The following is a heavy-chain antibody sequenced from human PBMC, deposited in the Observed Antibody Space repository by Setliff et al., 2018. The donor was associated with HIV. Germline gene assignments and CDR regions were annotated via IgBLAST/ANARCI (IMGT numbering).Heavy chain of an antibody. V-gene: IGHV4-39*01. D-gene: IGHD2-8*01. Sequence: LSLTCSVSGGSISSSTYYWGWIRQPPGKGLEWIGDIFYTGSTYYNPSLKSRVAISVDTSENQFSLKLNSVTAADTAVYYCARRGRDGVFIMFATGFDPWGQGALVTVSS. J-gene: IGHJ5*02. CDR1: GGSISSSTYY. CDR3: ARRGRDGVFIMFATGFDP. CDR2: IFYTGST.